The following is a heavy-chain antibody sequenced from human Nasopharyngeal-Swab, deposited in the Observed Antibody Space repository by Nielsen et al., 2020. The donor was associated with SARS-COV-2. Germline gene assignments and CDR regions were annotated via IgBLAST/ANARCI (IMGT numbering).Heavy chain of an antibody. J-gene: IGHJ4*02. V-gene: IGHV3-33*03. CDR2: IWYDGSNK. Sequence: LSLTCAASGFTFSSYGMHWVRQAPGKGLEWVAVIWYDGSNKYYADSVKGRFTISRDNAKNTLYLQMNSLRAEDTAVYYCARGSIPAYWGQGTLVTVSS. D-gene: IGHD3-16*01. CDR3: ARGSIPAY. CDR1: GFTFSSYG.